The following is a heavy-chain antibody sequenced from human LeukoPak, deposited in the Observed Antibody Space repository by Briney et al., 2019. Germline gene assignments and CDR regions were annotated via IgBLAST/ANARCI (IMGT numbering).Heavy chain of an antibody. J-gene: IGHJ4*02. Sequence: ASVKVSCKASGYTFANSDVYWVRQAPGQGFELMGWMNPNSGNTGYAQKFQGRVTITRNTSISTAYMELSSLRSEDTAVYYCARMDTAMARDYWGQGTLVTVSS. D-gene: IGHD5-18*01. CDR2: MNPNSGNT. CDR3: ARMDTAMARDY. V-gene: IGHV1-8*01. CDR1: GYTFANSD.